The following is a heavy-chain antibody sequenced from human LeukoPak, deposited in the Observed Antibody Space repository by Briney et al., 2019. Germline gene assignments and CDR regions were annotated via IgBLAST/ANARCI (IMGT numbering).Heavy chain of an antibody. CDR1: GYSFTSYW. D-gene: IGHD5-12*01. V-gene: IGHV5-10-1*01. CDR2: IDPRDSYT. J-gene: IGHJ4*02. Sequence: GESLKISCKGSGYSFTSYWISWVRQMPGKGLEWMGRIDPRDSYTNYSPSFQGHVAISVDKSISTAYLQWSSLKASDTAIYYCARQTLVGDSFDSWGQGTLVTASS. CDR3: ARQTLVGDSFDS.